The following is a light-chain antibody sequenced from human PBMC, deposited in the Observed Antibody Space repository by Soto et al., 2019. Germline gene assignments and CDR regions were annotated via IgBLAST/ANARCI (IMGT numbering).Light chain of an antibody. CDR2: DVS. CDR3: SSYTSSSTLVV. J-gene: IGLJ2*01. CDR1: SSDVGGYNY. Sequence: QSALTKPASVSGSPGQSITISCTGTSSDVGGYNYVSWYQQHPGKAPKVIIYDVSNRPSGVSNRFSGSKSGNTASLTISGLQAEDEADYYCSSYTSSSTLVVFGGGTKVTVL. V-gene: IGLV2-14*01.